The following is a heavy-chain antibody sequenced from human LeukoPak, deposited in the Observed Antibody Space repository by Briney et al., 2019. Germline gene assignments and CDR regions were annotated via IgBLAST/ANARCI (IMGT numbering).Heavy chain of an antibody. V-gene: IGHV1-69*05. CDR1: GGTFSSYA. Sequence: ASVKVSCKASGGTFSSYAISWVRQAPGQGLEWMGGIIPIFGTANYAQKSQGRVTITTDESTSTAYMELSSLRSEDTAVYYCAREGPYCSSTSCYTDYWGQGTLVTVSS. CDR2: IIPIFGTA. D-gene: IGHD2-2*02. CDR3: AREGPYCSSTSCYTDY. J-gene: IGHJ4*02.